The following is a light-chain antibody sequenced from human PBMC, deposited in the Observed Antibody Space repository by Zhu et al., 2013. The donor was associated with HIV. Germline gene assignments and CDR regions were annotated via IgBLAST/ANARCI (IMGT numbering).Light chain of an antibody. Sequence: VLTQSPDTLSVSPGGRASLSCRASQNIGYNLAWYQQKPGQAPKLLIFDASDRATGIPARFSGSGSGTDFTLTISSLEPEDFAVYYCQQRHTWPLTFGGGTRVEIK. J-gene: IGKJ4*01. CDR1: QNIGYN. CDR3: QQRHTWPLT. V-gene: IGKV3-11*01. CDR2: DAS.